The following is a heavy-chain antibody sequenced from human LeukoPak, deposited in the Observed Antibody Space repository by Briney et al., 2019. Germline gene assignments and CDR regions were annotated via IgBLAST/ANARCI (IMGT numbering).Heavy chain of an antibody. CDR1: GGTFSSYA. CDR2: FDPEDGET. CDR3: ATEISGDYFFDY. V-gene: IGHV1-24*01. D-gene: IGHD4-17*01. Sequence: GASVKVSCKASGGTFSSYAISWVRQAPGKGLEWMGGFDPEDGETIYAQKFQGRVTMTEDTSTDTAYMELSSLRSEDTAVYYCATEISGDYFFDYWGQGTLVTVSS. J-gene: IGHJ4*02.